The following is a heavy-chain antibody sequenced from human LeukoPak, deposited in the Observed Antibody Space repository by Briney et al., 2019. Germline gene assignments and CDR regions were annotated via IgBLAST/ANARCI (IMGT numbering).Heavy chain of an antibody. Sequence: SETLSLXCTVSGDSISSGSYYWSWNRQPAGKGLEWIGRIYTSGSTDYNPSLKSRVTISVDTSKNQFSLKLSSVTAADTAVYYCARDKTLAYCGGDCYPETWGQGALVTVSS. D-gene: IGHD2-21*01. CDR1: GDSISSGSYY. CDR2: IYTSGST. V-gene: IGHV4-61*02. J-gene: IGHJ5*02. CDR3: ARDKTLAYCGGDCYPET.